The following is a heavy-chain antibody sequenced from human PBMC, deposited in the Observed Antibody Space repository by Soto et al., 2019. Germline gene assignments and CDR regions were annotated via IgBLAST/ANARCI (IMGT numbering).Heavy chain of an antibody. CDR2: IIPIFGTA. D-gene: IGHD4-17*01. V-gene: IGHV1-69*13. J-gene: IGHJ4*02. CDR1: GGTFSSYA. CDR3: ARAGEFRMTTEHYFDY. Sequence: SVKVSCKASGGTFSSYAISWVRQAPGQGLEWMGGIIPIFGTANYAQKFQGRVTITADESTSTAYMELSSLRSEDTAVYYCARAGEFRMTTEHYFDYWGQGTLVTVSS.